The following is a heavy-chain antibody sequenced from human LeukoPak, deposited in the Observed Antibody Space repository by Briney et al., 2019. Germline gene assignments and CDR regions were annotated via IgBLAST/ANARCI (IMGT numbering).Heavy chain of an antibody. V-gene: IGHV3-23*01. D-gene: IGHD2-2*01. CDR2: VSAGGGDT. CDR1: GFTFSNYA. CDR3: AKDYCTGTNCYGDY. J-gene: IGHJ4*02. Sequence: GGSLRLSCAASGFTFSNYAMTWVRQAPGKGLEWVSPVSAGGGDTYYPDSVKGRFTISRANSKSTLYLRMNSRRAGDTAVYYCAKDYCTGTNCYGDYGGQGTLVTVSS.